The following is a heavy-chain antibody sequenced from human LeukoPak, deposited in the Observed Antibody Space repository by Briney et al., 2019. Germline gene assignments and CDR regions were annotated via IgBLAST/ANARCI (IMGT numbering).Heavy chain of an antibody. CDR2: ISDDGSNI. CDR1: GFTFSTFA. D-gene: IGHD1-26*01. Sequence: GGSLRLSCAASGFTFSTFAMHWVRQAPGKGLEWVAVISDDGSNIYYADSVKGRFTISRDNSKNTLYLQMNSLRAEDTAVYYCARVHHRGGWESPLVGPFDYWGQGTLVTVSS. V-gene: IGHV3-30*16. CDR3: ARVHHRGGWESPLVGPFDY. J-gene: IGHJ4*02.